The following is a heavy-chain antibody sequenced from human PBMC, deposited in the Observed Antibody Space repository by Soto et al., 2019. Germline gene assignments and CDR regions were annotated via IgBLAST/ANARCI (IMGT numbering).Heavy chain of an antibody. V-gene: IGHV1-3*01. J-gene: IGHJ4*02. CDR2: INAGNGDT. Sequence: APGHRLEWMGWINAGNGDTKYSLRFQDRVTITRDTSASTAYMELSSLKSEDTAIDYCARAWIQLWPFFDYWGQGTLVTVSS. CDR3: ARAWIQLWPFFDY. D-gene: IGHD5-18*01.